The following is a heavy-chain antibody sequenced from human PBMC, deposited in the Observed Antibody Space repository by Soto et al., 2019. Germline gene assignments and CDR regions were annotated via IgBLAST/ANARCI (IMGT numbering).Heavy chain of an antibody. CDR1: GYTFTRDQ. CDR2: IDPSGGKT. Sequence: ASVKVSCKASGYTFTRDQIHWVRQAPGQGLEWMGMIDPSGGKTNYAQKFQGRVTMTRDTSTSTVYMALSSLRSEDTAIYFCGRVMRRRLSITALYTWGQGTLVTVS. CDR3: GRVMRRRLSITALYT. J-gene: IGHJ5*02. V-gene: IGHV1-46*01. D-gene: IGHD3-10*01.